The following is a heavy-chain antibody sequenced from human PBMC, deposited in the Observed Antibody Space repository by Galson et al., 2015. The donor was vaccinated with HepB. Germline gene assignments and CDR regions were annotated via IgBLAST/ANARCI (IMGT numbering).Heavy chain of an antibody. J-gene: IGHJ4*02. CDR3: ARGSPCSSTSCSRAFDS. V-gene: IGHV4-61*02. D-gene: IGHD2-2*01. Sequence: TLSLTCTVSGGSISSDSYFWTWIRQPAGKGLEWIGLIYPSGSTNYNPSLKSRVTMSVDTSKNQFSLKLTSVTAADTAVYYCARGSPCSSTSCSRAFDSGGQGTLVTVSS. CDR2: IYPSGST. CDR1: GGSISSDSYF.